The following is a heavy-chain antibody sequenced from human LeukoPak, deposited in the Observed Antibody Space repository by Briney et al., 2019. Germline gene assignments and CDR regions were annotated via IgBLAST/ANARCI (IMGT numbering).Heavy chain of an antibody. J-gene: IGHJ3*02. CDR2: IRSKANSYAT. V-gene: IGHV3-73*01. D-gene: IGHD2/OR15-2a*01. CDR3: RGVIVDDAFDM. CDR1: GFTFSGSA. Sequence: GGSLKLSCAASGFTFSGSAIHWVRQASGKGLEWVGRIRSKANSYATAYAASVKGRFIISRDDSKNTAYLQMNSLKTEDTAGYYCRGVIVDDAFDMWGQGTMVTVSS.